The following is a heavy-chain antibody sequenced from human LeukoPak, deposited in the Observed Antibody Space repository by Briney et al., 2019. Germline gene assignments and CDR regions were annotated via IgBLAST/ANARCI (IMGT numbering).Heavy chain of an antibody. V-gene: IGHV3-30*18. D-gene: IGHD1-7*01. CDR2: ISYDGSNK. Sequence: GGSLRLSCAASGFTFGSYGMHWVRQAPGKGLEWVAVISYDGSNKYYADSVKGRFTISRDNSKNTLYLQMNSLRAEDTAVYYCVKALPELDSYYGMDVWGQGTTVTVSS. CDR3: VKALPELDSYYGMDV. J-gene: IGHJ6*02. CDR1: GFTFGSYG.